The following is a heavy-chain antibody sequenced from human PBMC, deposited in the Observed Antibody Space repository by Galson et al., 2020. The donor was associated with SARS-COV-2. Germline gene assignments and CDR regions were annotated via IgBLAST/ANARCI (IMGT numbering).Heavy chain of an antibody. CDR1: VFTFSSYG. CDR2: IKPDGSEK. Sequence: TGGSLRLSCAASVFTFSSYGMHWVRQAPGKGLEWVANIKPDGSEKYYVESLKGRFTISRDNAKNSLFLQMNSLRAEDAAVYYCARDDQYSYASGDYLEGFFQHWGRGTLVTVSS. D-gene: IGHD3-22*01. CDR3: ARDDQYSYASGDYLEGFFQH. V-gene: IGHV3-7*05. J-gene: IGHJ1*01.